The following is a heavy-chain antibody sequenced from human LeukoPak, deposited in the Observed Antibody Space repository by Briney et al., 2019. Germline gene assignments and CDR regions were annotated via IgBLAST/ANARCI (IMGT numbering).Heavy chain of an antibody. D-gene: IGHD6-19*01. CDR3: GRGSSGWYTYYIAG. CDR1: GITFSNYL. J-gene: IGHJ4*02. V-gene: IGHV3-7*01. Sequence: AFLRLSCAASGITFSNYLNSWLRPPPGKGLEMVSNIKQNGSAKYEVDFVRGRTTISSDNAKNSLKLLMNSLRAENTAVYYWGRGSSGWYTYYIAGWGQGTLVTV. CDR2: IKQNGSAK.